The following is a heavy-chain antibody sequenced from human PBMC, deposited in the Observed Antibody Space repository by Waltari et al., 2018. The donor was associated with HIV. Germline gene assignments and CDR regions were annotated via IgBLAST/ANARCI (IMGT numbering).Heavy chain of an antibody. D-gene: IGHD2-8*01. J-gene: IGHJ6*02. V-gene: IGHV4-59*01. CDR1: GASIGSYY. Sequence: QVQLQESGPGLVRPSETLSLTCTVSGASIGSYYWSWIRQPPGKELEWIGYIHYSGSANYNPSLKSRVTVSVDTSKHQFSLKLSSVTAADTAVYYCATLMVYAPRSHYYGMDVWGQGTTVIVSS. CDR2: IHYSGSA. CDR3: ATLMVYAPRSHYYGMDV.